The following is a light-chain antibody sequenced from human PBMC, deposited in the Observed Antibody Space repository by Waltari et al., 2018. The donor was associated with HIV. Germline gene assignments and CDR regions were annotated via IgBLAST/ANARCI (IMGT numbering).Light chain of an antibody. V-gene: IGKV3-15*01. J-gene: IGKJ1*01. CDR3: QQYNNWPPKT. Sequence: EIVMTQSPATLSVPTGERATLSCRASQCVSSSFGWYQQNPGQAPRLRIYGASTRASGIPARLSGSWSGTEFTRSISSLQSEDFALYYCQQYNNWPPKTFGQGTKVEIK. CDR2: GAS. CDR1: QCVSSS.